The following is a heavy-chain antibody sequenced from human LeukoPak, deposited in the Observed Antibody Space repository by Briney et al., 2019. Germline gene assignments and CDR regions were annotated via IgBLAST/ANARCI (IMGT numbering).Heavy chain of an antibody. CDR1: GFTFSSYA. V-gene: IGHV3-23*01. CDR2: ISGSGGST. J-gene: IGHJ3*02. Sequence: GGSLRLSCAASGFTFSSYAMSWVRQAPGKGLEWVSAISGSGGSTYYADSVKGRFTISRDNSKNTLYLQMNSLRAEDTAVYYCAKDPEITMVRGVKGAFDIWGQGTMVTVSS. CDR3: AKDPEITMVRGVKGAFDI. D-gene: IGHD3-10*01.